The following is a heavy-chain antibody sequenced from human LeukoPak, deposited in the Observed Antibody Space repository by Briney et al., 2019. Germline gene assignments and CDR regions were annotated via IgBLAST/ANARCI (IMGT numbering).Heavy chain of an antibody. CDR1: GFTFSSSA. D-gene: IGHD2-8*01. Sequence: GGSLRLSCGASGFTFSSSAMSWVRQAPGKRLEWVSSISGSGVSTYYADSVKGRFTISRDNSKNTLYVQMNSLRAEDTAVYYCTKDMLLPWNWGQGTLVTVSS. J-gene: IGHJ4*02. CDR2: ISGSGVST. CDR3: TKDMLLPWN. V-gene: IGHV3-23*01.